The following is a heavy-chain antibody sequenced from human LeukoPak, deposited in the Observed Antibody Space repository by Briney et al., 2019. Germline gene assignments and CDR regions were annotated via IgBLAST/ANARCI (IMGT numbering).Heavy chain of an antibody. CDR3: ARGGAARPDF. CDR1: GFTFSSYE. Sequence: GGSLRLSCAASGFTFSSYEMNWFRQTPGKGLEWVAKIRGDGGEKDHVASVKGRFTISRDNAKNSLYLQMNSLRVEDTAIYYCARGGAARPDFWGQGTLVTVSS. CDR2: IRGDGGEK. D-gene: IGHD6-6*01. J-gene: IGHJ4*02. V-gene: IGHV3-7*01.